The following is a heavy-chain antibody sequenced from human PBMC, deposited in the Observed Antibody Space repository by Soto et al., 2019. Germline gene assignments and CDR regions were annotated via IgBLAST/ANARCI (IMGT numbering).Heavy chain of an antibody. J-gene: IGHJ4*02. CDR1: GYTLTEIS. CDR2: FNTEYGET. Sequence: ASVKVSCKISGYTLTEISMHWVRQPPGKGLEWMGGFNTEYGETIYPQNFQGRVTMTEDTSTSTAYMELRSLRSDDTAVYYCARDPPRRYNSGQGLDYWGQGTLVTVSS. D-gene: IGHD5-18*01. V-gene: IGHV1-24*01. CDR3: ARDPPRRYNSGQGLDY.